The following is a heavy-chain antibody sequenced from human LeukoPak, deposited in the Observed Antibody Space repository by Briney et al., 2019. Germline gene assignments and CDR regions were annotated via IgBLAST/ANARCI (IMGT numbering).Heavy chain of an antibody. CDR2: INTNTGNP. CDR1: GYTFTGYY. CDR3: ANRGVHSSSWYENYYYMDV. V-gene: IGHV7-4-1*02. D-gene: IGHD6-13*01. J-gene: IGHJ6*03. Sequence: ASVKVSCKASGYTFTGYYMHWVRQAPGQGLEWMGWINTNTGNPTYAQGFTGRFVFSLDTSVSTAYLQISSLKAEDTAVYYCANRGVHSSSWYENYYYMDVWGKGTTVTVSS.